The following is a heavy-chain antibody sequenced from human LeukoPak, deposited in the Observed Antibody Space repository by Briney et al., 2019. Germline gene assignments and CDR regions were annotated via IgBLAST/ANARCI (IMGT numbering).Heavy chain of an antibody. V-gene: IGHV4-4*07. CDR1: GGSISSYY. CDR3: ARGTTAFDY. CDR2: IYTTGIT. Sequence: PSETLSLTCAVSGGSISSYYWSWIRQPAGKGLEWIGRIYTTGITNYNPSLRSRVTMSVDTSKNQFSLKLTSVTAADTAVYYCARGTTAFDYWGQGTLVTVFS. D-gene: IGHD2/OR15-2a*01. J-gene: IGHJ4*02.